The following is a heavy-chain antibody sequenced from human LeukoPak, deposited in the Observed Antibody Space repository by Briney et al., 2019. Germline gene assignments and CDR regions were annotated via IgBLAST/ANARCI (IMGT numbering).Heavy chain of an antibody. CDR1: GFTFSDFH. V-gene: IGHV3-11*01. CDR3: ARLSGTYSRGGDH. J-gene: IGHJ4*02. D-gene: IGHD1-26*01. CDR2: ISGSGYAI. Sequence: GGSLRLSCTASGFTFSDFHMSWVRQAPGKGLEWVSHISGSGYAIHHPGSVKGRFTISRDNAKNSLYLQMNSLRVEDSAVYYCARLSGTYSRGGDHWGQGTLVTVSS.